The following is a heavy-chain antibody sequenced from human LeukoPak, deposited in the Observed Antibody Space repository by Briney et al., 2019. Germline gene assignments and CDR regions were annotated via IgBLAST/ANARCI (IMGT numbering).Heavy chain of an antibody. V-gene: IGHV1-2*02. CDR1: GYTFTGYY. CDR2: ISPNSGGT. CDR3: ARAFDYYGSGSYYTYNWFDP. J-gene: IGHJ5*02. Sequence: ASVKVSCKASGYTFTGYYMHWVRQAPGQGLEWMGWISPNSGGTNYAQKFQGRVTMTRDTSISTAYMELSRLRSDDTAVYYCARAFDYYGSGSYYTYNWFDPWGQGTLVTVSS. D-gene: IGHD3-10*01.